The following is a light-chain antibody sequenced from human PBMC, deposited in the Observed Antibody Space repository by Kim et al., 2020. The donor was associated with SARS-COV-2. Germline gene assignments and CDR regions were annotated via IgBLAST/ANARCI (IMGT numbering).Light chain of an antibody. J-gene: IGLJ3*02. CDR1: SSDVGSYNL. V-gene: IGLV2-23*02. Sequence: QSLTISGTGTSSDVGSYNLVSWYQQHPGKAPKLMIYEVSKRPSGVSNRFSGSKSGNTASLTISGLQAEDEADYYCCSYAGSSTPWVFGGGTQLTVL. CDR3: CSYAGSSTPWV. CDR2: EVS.